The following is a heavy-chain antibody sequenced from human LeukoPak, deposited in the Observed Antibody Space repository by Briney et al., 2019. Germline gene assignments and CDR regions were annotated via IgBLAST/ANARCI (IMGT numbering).Heavy chain of an antibody. D-gene: IGHD2-2*02. CDR2: ISAYNGNT. V-gene: IGHV1-18*04. J-gene: IGHJ6*03. CDR3: ARVDSCCYTWGGIYYYYYMDV. Sequence: GASVKVSCKASGYTFTGYYMHWVRQAPGQGLEWMGWISAYNGNTNYAQKLQGRVTMTTDTSTSTAYMELRSLRSDDTAVYYCARVDSCCYTWGGIYYYYYMDVWGKGTTVTISS. CDR1: GYTFTGYY.